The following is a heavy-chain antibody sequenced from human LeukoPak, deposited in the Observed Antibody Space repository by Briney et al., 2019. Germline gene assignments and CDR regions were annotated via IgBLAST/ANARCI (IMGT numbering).Heavy chain of an antibody. D-gene: IGHD3-3*01. V-gene: IGHV3-15*01. J-gene: IGHJ4*02. CDR2: IKSKTDGGTT. CDR3: TTDLAPPYDFWSGYYLRLGY. Sequence: GGSLRLSCAASGFTFSSYAMSWVRQAPGKGLEWVGRIKSKTDGGTTDYAAPVKGRFTISRDDSKNTLYLQMNSLKTEDTAVYYCTTDLAPPYDFWSGYYLRLGYWGQGTLVTVSS. CDR1: GFTFSSYA.